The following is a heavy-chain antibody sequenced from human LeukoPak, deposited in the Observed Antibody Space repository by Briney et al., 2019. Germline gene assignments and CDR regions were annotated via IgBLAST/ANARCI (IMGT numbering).Heavy chain of an antibody. CDR3: ARLDGYDWGFDY. J-gene: IGHJ4*02. CDR1: GGSISSYY. Sequence: SETLSLTCTVSGGSISSYYWSWIRQPPGKGLEWIGYIYYSGSTNYNPSLKSRVTISVDTSKNQFSLKLSSVTAADTAVYYCARLDGYDWGFDYWGQGTLVTVSS. CDR2: IYYSGST. V-gene: IGHV4-59*08. D-gene: IGHD3-16*01.